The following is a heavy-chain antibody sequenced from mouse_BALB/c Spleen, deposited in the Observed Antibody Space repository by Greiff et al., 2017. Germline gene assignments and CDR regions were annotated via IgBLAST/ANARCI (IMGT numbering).Heavy chain of an antibody. CDR2: ISYSGST. CDR3: ASPYDYDEFAY. CDR1: GYSITSDYA. J-gene: IGHJ3*01. D-gene: IGHD2-4*01. V-gene: IGHV3-2*02. Sequence: VQLKESGPGLVKPSQSLSLTCTVTGYSITSDYAWNWIRQFPGNKLEWMGYISYSGSTSYNPSLKSRISITRDTSKNQFFLQLNSVTTEDTATYYCASPYDYDEFAYWGQGTLVTVSA.